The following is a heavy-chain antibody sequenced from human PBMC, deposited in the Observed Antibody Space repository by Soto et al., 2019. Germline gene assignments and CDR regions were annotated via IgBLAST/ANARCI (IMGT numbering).Heavy chain of an antibody. CDR1: GFTFSNYN. J-gene: IGHJ3*02. Sequence: EVQLVESGGGLVQPGGSLRLSCAASGFTFSNYNMNWVRQAPGKGLEWISYISSSSSITYHADSVKGRFTMSRDNAKNSLYLQMKSLRVEDTAVYYCTRDVRPPAADLDAFDIWGQGTMVTVSS. CDR2: ISSSSSIT. V-gene: IGHV3-48*04. D-gene: IGHD2-15*01. CDR3: TRDVRPPAADLDAFDI.